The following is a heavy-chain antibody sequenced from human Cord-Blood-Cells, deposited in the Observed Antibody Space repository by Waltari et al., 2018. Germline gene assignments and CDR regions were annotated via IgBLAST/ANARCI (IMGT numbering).Heavy chain of an antibody. CDR2: INPNSGGT. D-gene: IGHD3-3*01. CDR1: GYTFTCYY. Sequence: QLQLVQSGAEVKKPGASVKVSCKASGYTFTCYYMHWVRQAPRPGLEGMGWINPNSGGTNYAQKFQGRVTMTRDTSISTAYMELSRLRSDDTAVYYCARNVQLRFLEWLLYFDYWGQGTLVTVSS. J-gene: IGHJ4*02. V-gene: IGHV1-2*02. CDR3: ARNVQLRFLEWLLYFDY.